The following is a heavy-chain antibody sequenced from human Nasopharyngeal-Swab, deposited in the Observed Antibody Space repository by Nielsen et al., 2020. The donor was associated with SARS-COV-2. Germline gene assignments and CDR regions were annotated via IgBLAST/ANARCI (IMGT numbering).Heavy chain of an antibody. CDR3: AKRLVTAIDS. CDR2: ISSSSSYI. D-gene: IGHD2-21*02. V-gene: IGHV3-21*01. CDR1: GFTFNNYN. J-gene: IGHJ1*01. Sequence: GGSLRLSCAASGFTFNNYNFNWVRQAPGKGLEWVSSISSSSSYIYYADSVKGRFTISRDNAKNSLYLQMNSLRAEDTAVYYCAKRLVTAIDSWGQGTLVTVSS.